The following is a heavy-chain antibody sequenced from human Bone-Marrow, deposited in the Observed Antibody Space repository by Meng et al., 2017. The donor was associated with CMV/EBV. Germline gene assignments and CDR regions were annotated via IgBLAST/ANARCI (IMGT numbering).Heavy chain of an antibody. D-gene: IGHD6-6*01. V-gene: IGHV3-23*01. J-gene: IGHJ5*02. CDR2: ISAGSGST. CDR1: GFTFTSYA. Sequence: GGSLRLSCAASGFTFTSYAMSWVRQSPGKGLEWVSSISAGSGSTYYADSVKGRFTLSRDNSKHTLYLQMTSLKSEDTALYYCARGGFSASSPSDLWGQGTLITVSS. CDR3: ARGGFSASSPSDL.